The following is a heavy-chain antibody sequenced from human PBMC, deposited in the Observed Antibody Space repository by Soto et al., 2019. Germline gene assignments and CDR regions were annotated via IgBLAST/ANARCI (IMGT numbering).Heavy chain of an antibody. J-gene: IGHJ4*02. D-gene: IGHD1-1*01. CDR1: GSTFSSYS. CDR2: ISSSSSTI. CDR3: ARDGSTGDAFIGY. V-gene: IGHV3-48*01. Sequence: PGGSLRLSCAASGSTFSSYSMNWVRQAPGKGLEWVSYISSSSSTIYYADSAKGRFTISRDNAKNSLYLQMNSLRAEDTAVYYCARDGSTGDAFIGYWGQGTLVTVSS.